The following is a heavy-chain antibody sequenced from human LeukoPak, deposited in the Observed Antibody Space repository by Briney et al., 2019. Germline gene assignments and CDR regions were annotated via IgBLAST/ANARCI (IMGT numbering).Heavy chain of an antibody. CDR2: INPSGGST. V-gene: IGHV1-46*01. D-gene: IGHD3-22*01. CDR3: ARGPGPADDGGGYCFDY. J-gene: IGHJ4*02. Sequence: GASVKVSSKASGYTFTSYYLYWVRQAPGQGLEWMGVINPSGGSTTSAQKFQGRVTMTRDTSTSTVYMELRSLRSEDTAVYYCARGPGPADDGGGYCFDYWGQGTLVTVSS. CDR1: GYTFTSYY.